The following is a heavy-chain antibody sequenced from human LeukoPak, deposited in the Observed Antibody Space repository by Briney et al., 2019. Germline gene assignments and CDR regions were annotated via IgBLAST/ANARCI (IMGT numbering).Heavy chain of an antibody. Sequence: ASETLSLTCTVSGGSISSSSYYWGWIRQPPGKGLEWIGSIYYSGSTNYNPSLRSRVTISVDTSKNQFSLKLSSVTAADTAVYYCARARSIAARHYFDYWGQGTLVTVSS. J-gene: IGHJ4*02. CDR1: GGSISSSSYY. CDR2: IYYSGST. D-gene: IGHD6-6*01. V-gene: IGHV4-39*07. CDR3: ARARSIAARHYFDY.